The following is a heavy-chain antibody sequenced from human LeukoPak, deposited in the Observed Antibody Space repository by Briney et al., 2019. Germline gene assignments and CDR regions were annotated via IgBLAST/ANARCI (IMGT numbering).Heavy chain of an antibody. CDR3: ETSDFWSGPFDY. Sequence: SETLSLTCTVSGGSISGYYWSWIRQPPGKGLEWIGYIYYTGSTTSYNPSLKSRVTISSDTSKNQFSLKLSSVTAADTAVYYCETSDFWSGPFDYWGQGTLVTVSS. V-gene: IGHV4-59*01. J-gene: IGHJ4*02. D-gene: IGHD3-3*01. CDR2: IYYTGSTT. CDR1: GGSISGYY.